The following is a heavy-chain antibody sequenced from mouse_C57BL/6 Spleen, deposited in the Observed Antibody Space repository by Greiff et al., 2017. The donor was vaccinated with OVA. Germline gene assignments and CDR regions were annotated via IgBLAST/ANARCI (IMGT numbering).Heavy chain of an antibody. Sequence: QVQLQQPGAELVKPGASVKLSCKASGYTFTSYWMHWVKQRPGQGLEWIGMIHPNSGSTNYNEKFTSKATLTVDKSSITAYMQLSSLTSEDAAVDYCSRAYPMGAMGYWGQGTSVTVSS. CDR1: GYTFTSYW. CDR3: SRAYPMGAMGY. D-gene: IGHD2-10*01. J-gene: IGHJ4*01. V-gene: IGHV1-64*01. CDR2: IHPNSGST.